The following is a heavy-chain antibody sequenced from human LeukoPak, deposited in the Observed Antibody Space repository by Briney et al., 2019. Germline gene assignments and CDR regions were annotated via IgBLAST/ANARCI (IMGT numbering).Heavy chain of an antibody. CDR2: ISSSSSYI. CDR3: ARDSIAAADYYFDY. V-gene: IGHV3-21*01. Sequence: GGSLRLSCAASGFTFSSYTINWVRQAPGKGLEWVSSISSSSSYIYYADSVKGRFTISRDNAKNSLYLQMNSLRAEDTAVYYCARDSIAAADYYFDYWGQGTLVTVSS. J-gene: IGHJ4*02. D-gene: IGHD6-13*01. CDR1: GFTFSSYT.